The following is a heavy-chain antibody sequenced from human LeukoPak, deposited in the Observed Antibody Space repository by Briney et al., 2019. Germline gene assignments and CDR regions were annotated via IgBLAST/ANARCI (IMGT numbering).Heavy chain of an antibody. D-gene: IGHD3-10*01. V-gene: IGHV1-2*02. Sequence: GASVKVSCKASGYTFTGYYIHWVRQAPGQGLEWMGWINPNSGGTNYAQKFQGRVTMTRDTSITTAYMELSRLRSDDTAVYYCARENDYYGSGSAVWGKGTTVTISS. J-gene: IGHJ6*04. CDR1: GYTFTGYY. CDR2: INPNSGGT. CDR3: ARENDYYGSGSAV.